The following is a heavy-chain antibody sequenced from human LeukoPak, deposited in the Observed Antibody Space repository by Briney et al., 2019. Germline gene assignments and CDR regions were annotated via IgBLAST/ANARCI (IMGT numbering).Heavy chain of an antibody. CDR1: GYTFTGYY. J-gene: IGHJ4*02. D-gene: IGHD3-16*01. Sequence: GASVKVSCKTSGYTFTGYYMHWVGQAPGQGLEWMGWINPNSGGTNYAQKFQGRVTMTRDTSISTAYMELSRLRSDDTAVYYCARNYDYTWGSYNYWGQGTLVTASS. CDR2: INPNSGGT. V-gene: IGHV1-2*02. CDR3: ARNYDYTWGSYNY.